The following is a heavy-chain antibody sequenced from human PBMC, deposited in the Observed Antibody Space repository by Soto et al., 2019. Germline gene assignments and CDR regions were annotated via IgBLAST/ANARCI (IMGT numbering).Heavy chain of an antibody. J-gene: IGHJ1*01. V-gene: IGHV3-74*01. CDR2: INSDGSST. CDR3: AAFFVVATKIH. CDR1: GFTFSSYW. Sequence: EVQLVESGGGLVQPGGSLRLSCAASGFTFSSYWMHWVRQAPGKGLVWVSRINSDGSSTSYADSVKGRFTISRDNAKNKLYLQMNSLRAKDTAVYYCAAFFVVATKIHWGQGTLVTVSS. D-gene: IGHD5-12*01.